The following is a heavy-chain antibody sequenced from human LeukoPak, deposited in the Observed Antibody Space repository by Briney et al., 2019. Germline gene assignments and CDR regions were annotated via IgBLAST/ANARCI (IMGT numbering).Heavy chain of an antibody. Sequence: GGSLRLSCAASGFTFSSYAMSWVRQAPGKGLEWVSAISGSGGSTYYADSVKGRFTISRDNSKNTLYLQMNSLRAEDTAVYYCVKVPEMATIRDAFDIWGQGTMVTVSS. J-gene: IGHJ3*02. CDR3: VKVPEMATIRDAFDI. D-gene: IGHD5-24*01. CDR1: GFTFSSYA. V-gene: IGHV3-23*01. CDR2: ISGSGGST.